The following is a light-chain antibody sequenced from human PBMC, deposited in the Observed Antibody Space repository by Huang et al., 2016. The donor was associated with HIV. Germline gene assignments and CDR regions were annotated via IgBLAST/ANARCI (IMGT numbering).Light chain of an antibody. V-gene: IGKV1D-8*01. Sequence: VIWMTQSPSLISASTCDRITISCRLRRNINTYLAWYHQKPGKSPELLIYSASTLQNGVPSRFSGGGFGTDFTLNIICLQSEDFATYYCQQYHSFPQTFGQGTKVEMK. CDR3: QQYHSFPQT. CDR2: SAS. CDR1: RNINTY. J-gene: IGKJ1*01.